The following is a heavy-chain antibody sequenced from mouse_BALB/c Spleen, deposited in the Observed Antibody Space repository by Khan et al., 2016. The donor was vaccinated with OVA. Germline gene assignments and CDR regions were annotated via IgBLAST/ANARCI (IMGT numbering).Heavy chain of an antibody. J-gene: IGHJ3*01. CDR3: TRSGYGTFAY. V-gene: IGHV1S81*02. CDR2: INPSDGDT. D-gene: IGHD2-1*01. Sequence: QVQLQQSGAELVKPWASVKLSCKASGYTFTSYYMYWVKQRPGQGLEWIGEINPSDGDTNFNEKFKSKATLTVDKSSSTVYMQLSSMTSEDSAVYYCTRSGYGTFAYWGQGTLVTVSA. CDR1: GYTFTSYY.